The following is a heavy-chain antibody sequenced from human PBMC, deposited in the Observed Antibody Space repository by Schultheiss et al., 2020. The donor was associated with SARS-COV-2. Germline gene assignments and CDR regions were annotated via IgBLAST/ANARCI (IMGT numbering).Heavy chain of an antibody. V-gene: IGHV4-4*02. CDR2: IYYSGST. CDR3: ARRSTRGLDV. D-gene: IGHD1-26*01. CDR1: GGSISSSNW. Sequence: SETLSLTCAVSGGSISSSNWWSWVRQPPGKGLEWIGYIYYSGSTNYNPSLKSRVTISVDTSKNQFSLKLSSVTAADTAVYFCARRSTRGLDVWGQGTTVTVSS. J-gene: IGHJ6*02.